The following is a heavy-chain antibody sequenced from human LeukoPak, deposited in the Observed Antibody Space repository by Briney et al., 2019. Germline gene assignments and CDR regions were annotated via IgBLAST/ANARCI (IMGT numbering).Heavy chain of an antibody. CDR3: AKDRVGYCIDGLCFPVDY. Sequence: GGSLRLSCAASGFTFSSYGMHWVRQAPGKGVEGVAFIRYDGSNKYYEDSVKGRFTISRDNSKNTLYLQMNSLRAEDTAVYYCAKDRVGYCIDGLCFPVDYWGQGTLVTVSS. V-gene: IGHV3-30*02. CDR2: IRYDGSNK. J-gene: IGHJ4*02. CDR1: GFTFSSYG. D-gene: IGHD2-8*01.